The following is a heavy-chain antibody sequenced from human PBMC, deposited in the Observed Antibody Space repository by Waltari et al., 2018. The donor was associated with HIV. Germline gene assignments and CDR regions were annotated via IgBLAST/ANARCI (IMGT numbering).Heavy chain of an antibody. CDR2: FDPEDDET. V-gene: IGHV1-24*01. D-gene: IGHD1-26*01. Sequence: QVQLIQSAAEVKKPGASVTLSCQVFGYTLTDFSMPWVRQAPVKGLKWTGGFDPEDDETNYAQKFQGRVTMTEDTSTDSAYMELSSRTSEDTAVYYWATGGGTTSIQLYDLDVWGQGTTVTVSS. CDR1: GYTLTDFS. CDR3: ATGGGTTSIQLYDLDV. J-gene: IGHJ6*02.